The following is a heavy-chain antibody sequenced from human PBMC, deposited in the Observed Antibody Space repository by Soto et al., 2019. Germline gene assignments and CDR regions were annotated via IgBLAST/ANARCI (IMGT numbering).Heavy chain of an antibody. J-gene: IGHJ6*02. CDR3: ATNYGDYTYYYYYGMDV. Sequence: ASVKVSCKASGYTFTSYGISWVRQAPGQGLEWMGWISAYNGNTNYAQKLQGRVTMTTDTSTSTAYMELRSLRSDDTAVYYCATNYGDYTYYYYYGMDVWGQGTTVTVSS. V-gene: IGHV1-18*01. CDR1: GYTFTSYG. CDR2: ISAYNGNT. D-gene: IGHD4-17*01.